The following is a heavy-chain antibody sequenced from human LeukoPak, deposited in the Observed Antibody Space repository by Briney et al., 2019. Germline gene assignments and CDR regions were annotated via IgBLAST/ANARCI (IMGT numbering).Heavy chain of an antibody. CDR2: INTDGTST. Sequence: GGSLRLSCAASGFTFSSYWMQWVRQAPGKGQVWVSRINTDGTSTSYADSVKGRFTISRDNAKNTLYLQMNSLRAEDTAVYYCARDSSGYEYLDYFDYWGQGTLVTVSS. CDR1: GFTFSSYW. D-gene: IGHD3-22*01. V-gene: IGHV3-74*01. J-gene: IGHJ4*02. CDR3: ARDSSGYEYLDYFDY.